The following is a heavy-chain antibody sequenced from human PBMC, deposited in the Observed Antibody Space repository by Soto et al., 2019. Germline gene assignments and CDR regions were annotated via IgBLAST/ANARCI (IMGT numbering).Heavy chain of an antibody. V-gene: IGHV3-48*01. CDR2: ISSSSSTI. CDR3: ARDPLNYYGSGITPNWFDP. J-gene: IGHJ5*02. CDR1: GFTFSSYS. D-gene: IGHD3-10*01. Sequence: EVQLVESGGGLVQPGGSLRLSCAASGFTFSSYSMNWVRQAPGKGLEWVSYISSSSSTIYYADSVKGRFTISRDNAKNSLYLQMNSLRADDTAVYYCARDPLNYYGSGITPNWFDPWGQGTLVTVSS.